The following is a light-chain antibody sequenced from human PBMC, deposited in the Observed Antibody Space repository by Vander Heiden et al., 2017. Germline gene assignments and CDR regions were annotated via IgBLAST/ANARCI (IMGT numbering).Light chain of an antibody. CDR3: MKALEAFT. CDR2: LGT. J-gene: IGKJ5*01. V-gene: IGKV2-28*01. CDR1: QSLLRSNRYNF. Sequence: DIVMTQSPLSLTVTPVETASVPCRPSQSLLRSNRYNFLGWFVQKPGPSPRLLIYLGTSRASGVPGRISGSGSGTDFTLKISRVEAAVVGIYCCMKALEAFTFGQGTRLEIK.